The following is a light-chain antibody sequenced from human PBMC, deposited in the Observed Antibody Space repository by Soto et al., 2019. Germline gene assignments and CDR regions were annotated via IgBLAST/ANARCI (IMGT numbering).Light chain of an antibody. CDR2: EVT. Sequence: QSALTQPASVSGSPGQSITISCTGTSSDVGGYNFVSWYQQHPGEAPKLLIFEVTNRPSGISDRFSGSKSGNTASLTISGLQTDDEADYYCSSYTSTTTMVFGGGTKLTVL. V-gene: IGLV2-14*01. J-gene: IGLJ2*01. CDR3: SSYTSTTTMV. CDR1: SSDVGGYNF.